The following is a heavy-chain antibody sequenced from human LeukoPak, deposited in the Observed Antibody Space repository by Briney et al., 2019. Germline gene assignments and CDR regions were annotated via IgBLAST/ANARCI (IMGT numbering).Heavy chain of an antibody. Sequence: GGSLRLSCAASGFTFSSYWMSWVRQAPGKGLEWVANIKQDGSEKYYVDSVKGRFTISRDNAKNSLYLQMNSLRAEDTAVYYCARSKQLERERAGYYYYYMDVWGKGTTVTVSS. J-gene: IGHJ6*03. CDR2: IKQDGSEK. CDR1: GFTFSSYW. D-gene: IGHD1-1*01. CDR3: ARSKQLERERAGYYYYYMDV. V-gene: IGHV3-7*01.